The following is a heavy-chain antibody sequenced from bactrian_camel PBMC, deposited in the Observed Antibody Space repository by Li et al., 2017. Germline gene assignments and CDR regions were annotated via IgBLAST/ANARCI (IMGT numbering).Heavy chain of an antibody. CDR1: GDRYSYDC. V-gene: IGHV3S53*01. CDR3: AEGRGSRGEHCYSLNY. CDR2: ISVGGRT. J-gene: IGHJ4*01. Sequence: HVQLVESGGGSVQAGGSLRLSCSVSGDRYSYDCVGWFRAAIGKERGGVAAISVGGRTYYGDSVKGRFTVSRDNAKDTAYLQMNNLQPEDTATYYCAEGRGSRGEHCYSLNYWGQGTQVTVS. D-gene: IGHD6*01.